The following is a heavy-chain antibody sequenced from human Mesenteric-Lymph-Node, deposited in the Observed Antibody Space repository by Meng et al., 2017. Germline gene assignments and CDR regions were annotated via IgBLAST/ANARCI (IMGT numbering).Heavy chain of an antibody. V-gene: IGHV4-34*01. D-gene: IGHD2-2*01. J-gene: IGHJ4*02. Sequence: QVQLQQWGAGLLKSSETLSLTYAVYGGSFSGYYWSWIRRPPGKGLEWIGEINHSGSTNYNPSLESRVTISVDTSKNQFSLKLSSVTAADTAVYYCARGNTIVPAAMGDYWGQGTLVTVSS. CDR3: ARGNTIVPAAMGDY. CDR1: GGSFSGYY. CDR2: INHSGST.